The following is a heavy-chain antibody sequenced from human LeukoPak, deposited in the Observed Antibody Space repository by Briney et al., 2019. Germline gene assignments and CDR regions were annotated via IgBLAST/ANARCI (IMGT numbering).Heavy chain of an antibody. Sequence: GGSLRLSCEASGFTFTTYTMNWVRQAPGKGLEWVSCISTRSTYIYYADSVKGRFTISRDNAKNSLYLQMNSLRADDTAVYYCAREEEWYASGTYYKGFDSWGQGTLVTVSS. V-gene: IGHV3-21*01. CDR1: GFTFTTYT. J-gene: IGHJ4*02. D-gene: IGHD3-10*01. CDR2: ISTRSTYI. CDR3: AREEEWYASGTYYKGFDS.